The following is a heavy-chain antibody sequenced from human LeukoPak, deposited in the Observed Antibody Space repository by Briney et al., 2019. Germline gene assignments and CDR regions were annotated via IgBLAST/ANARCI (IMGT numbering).Heavy chain of an antibody. CDR2: ISYDGTNK. CDR1: GFSFSNYG. J-gene: IGHJ4*02. CDR3: AKAPGSVAGAPLSYFDY. D-gene: IGHD6-19*01. Sequence: GGSLRLSCAASGFSFSNYGVHWVRQAPGRGLEWVAVISYDGTNKYYGDSVRGRFTISRDNSKNTLYLQMNSLRADDTAIYYCAKAPGSVAGAPLSYFDYWGQGTLVTVSS. V-gene: IGHV3-30*18.